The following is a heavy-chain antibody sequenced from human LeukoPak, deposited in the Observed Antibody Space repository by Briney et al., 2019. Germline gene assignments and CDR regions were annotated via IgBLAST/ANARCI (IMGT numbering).Heavy chain of an antibody. V-gene: IGHV3-30-3*01. Sequence: GRSLRLSCAVSGFTFSSYAMHWVRQAPGKGLEWVAVISYDGSNKYYADSVKGRFTISRDNSKNTLYLQMNSLRAEDTAVYYCARDGYYYDSSGYLDYWGQGTLVTVSS. J-gene: IGHJ4*02. CDR1: GFTFSSYA. D-gene: IGHD3-22*01. CDR2: ISYDGSNK. CDR3: ARDGYYYDSSGYLDY.